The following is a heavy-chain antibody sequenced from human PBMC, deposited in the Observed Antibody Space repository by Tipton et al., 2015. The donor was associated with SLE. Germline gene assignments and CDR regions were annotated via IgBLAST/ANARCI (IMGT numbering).Heavy chain of an antibody. CDR2: VSYTGIS. CDR1: GGSVSSDNYY. D-gene: IGHD5-18*01. Sequence: LRLSCNVSGGSVSSDNYYWNWIRQSPGKGLEWIGCVSYTGISNYNPSLKSRVTMLLDTSKNHFSLKLSSVTAADTAVYYCARQEYTNGHSYYFDFWGRGTLVTVSS. CDR3: ARQEYTNGHSYYFDF. V-gene: IGHV4-61*03. J-gene: IGHJ4*02.